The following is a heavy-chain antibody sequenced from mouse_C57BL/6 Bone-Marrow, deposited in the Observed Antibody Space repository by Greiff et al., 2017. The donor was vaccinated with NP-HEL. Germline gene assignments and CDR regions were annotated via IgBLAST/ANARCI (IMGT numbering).Heavy chain of an antibody. V-gene: IGHV1-78*01. CDR2: IYPRDGST. Sequence: VKLMESDAELVKPGASVKISCKVSGYTFTDHTIHWMKQRPEQGLEWIGYIYPRDGSTKYNEKFKGKATLTADKSSSTAYMQLNSLTSEDSAVYFCARSIYDYDEGPWYFDVWGTGTTVTVSS. CDR3: ARSIYDYDEGPWYFDV. CDR1: GYTFTDHT. J-gene: IGHJ1*03. D-gene: IGHD2-4*01.